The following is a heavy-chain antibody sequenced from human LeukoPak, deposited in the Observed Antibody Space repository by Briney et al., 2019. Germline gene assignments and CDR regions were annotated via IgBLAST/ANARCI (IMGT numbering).Heavy chain of an antibody. D-gene: IGHD4-17*01. J-gene: IGHJ4*02. Sequence: PGGSLRLSCAASGFTVSSNYMSWVRQAPGKGLEWVSAISGTGGTTYYADSVKGRFTISRDNSKNTLYLQMNSLRAEDTAVYYCARATDGDYVPYWGQGTLVTVSS. CDR2: ISGTGGTT. CDR3: ARATDGDYVPY. V-gene: IGHV3-23*01. CDR1: GFTVSSNY.